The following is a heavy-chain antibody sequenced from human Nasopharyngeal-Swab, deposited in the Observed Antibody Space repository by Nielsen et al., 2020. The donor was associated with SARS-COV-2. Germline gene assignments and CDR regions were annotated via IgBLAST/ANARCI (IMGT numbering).Heavy chain of an antibody. CDR1: GFTFSSYA. J-gene: IGHJ6*02. V-gene: IGHV3-23*01. Sequence: GESLKISCAASGFTFSSYAMSWVRQAPGKGLEWVSAISGSGGSTYYADSVKGRFTISRANSKNTLYLQMNSLRAEDTAVYYCAKDGGLTTFPYYYYYGMDVWGQGTTVTVSS. D-gene: IGHD4/OR15-4a*01. CDR2: ISGSGGST. CDR3: AKDGGLTTFPYYYYYGMDV.